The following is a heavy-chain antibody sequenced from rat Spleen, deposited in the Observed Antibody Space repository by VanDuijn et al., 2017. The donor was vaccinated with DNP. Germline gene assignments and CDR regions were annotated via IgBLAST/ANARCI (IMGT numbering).Heavy chain of an antibody. Sequence: EVQLVESGGDLVQPGRSLKLSCAASGFNFNDYKMAWVRQAPKKGLEWVATISFDGTLTYYRDSVKGRFTISRDNAKSTLYLQMDSLRSEDTATYYCVRWNSGHFDYWGQGVMVTVSS. J-gene: IGHJ2*01. CDR1: GFNFNDYK. D-gene: IGHD4-3*01. CDR3: VRWNSGHFDY. V-gene: IGHV5-7*01. CDR2: ISFDGTLT.